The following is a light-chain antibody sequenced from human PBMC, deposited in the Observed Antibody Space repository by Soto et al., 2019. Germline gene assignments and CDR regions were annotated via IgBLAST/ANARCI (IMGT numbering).Light chain of an antibody. J-gene: IGKJ1*01. CDR3: QQYNSFST. V-gene: IGKV1-5*01. Sequence: IQMTQSPSTLSASVGDRVTITCRASQTISKWVAWYQQKPGKAPKLLIYDASSLESGVPSRFSGSGSGTEFTLTISSLQPDDFATYYCQQYNSFSTFGQGTKVDIK. CDR1: QTISKW. CDR2: DAS.